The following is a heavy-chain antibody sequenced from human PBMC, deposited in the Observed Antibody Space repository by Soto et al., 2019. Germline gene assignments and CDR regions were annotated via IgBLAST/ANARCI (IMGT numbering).Heavy chain of an antibody. Sequence: QVQPVQSGAEVKKPESSVKVSCKAPGGTFSTYAISWVRHAPGQGLEWMGGIIPMFGTANYAQRFQDRVTITADESTNTVYMELSSLRSEDTAVYFCASGIQLWLRRINNGYSGWGQGTLVTVSS. D-gene: IGHD5-18*01. CDR1: GGTFSTYA. CDR2: IIPMFGTA. CDR3: ASGIQLWLRRINNGYSG. J-gene: IGHJ4*02. V-gene: IGHV1-69*12.